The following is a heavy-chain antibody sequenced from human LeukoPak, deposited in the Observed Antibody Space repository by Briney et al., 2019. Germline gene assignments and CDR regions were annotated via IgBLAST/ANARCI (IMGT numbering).Heavy chain of an antibody. CDR3: ARRPRGVVVPAAILGGYNTSLET. V-gene: IGHV4-34*01. D-gene: IGHD2-2*01. Sequence: SETLSLTCAVYGGSFSGYYWSWIRQPPGKGLEWIGEINHSGSTNYNPSLKSRVTISVDTSKNQFSLKLSSVTAADTAVYYCARRPRGVVVPAAILGGYNTSLETWGQRTLVTVSP. J-gene: IGHJ5*02. CDR2: INHSGST. CDR1: GGSFSGYY.